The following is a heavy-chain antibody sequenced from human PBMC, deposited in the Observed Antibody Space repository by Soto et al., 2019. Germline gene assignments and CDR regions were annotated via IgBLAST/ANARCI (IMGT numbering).Heavy chain of an antibody. D-gene: IGHD6-13*01. CDR1: GYTFTSYG. V-gene: IGHV1-18*01. CDR3: ARGRAAAATDGFDP. CDR2: IIAYNGNT. J-gene: IGHJ5*02. Sequence: ASVKVSCKASGYTFTSYGISWVRQAPGQGLEWMGWIIAYNGNTNYAQKLQGRVTMTTDTSTSTAYMELRSLRSDYTAVDYCARGRAAAATDGFDPWGQGTLVTVSS.